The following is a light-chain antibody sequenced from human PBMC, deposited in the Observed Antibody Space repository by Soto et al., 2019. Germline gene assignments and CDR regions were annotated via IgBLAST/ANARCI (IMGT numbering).Light chain of an antibody. CDR1: QGIRDE. CDR2: AAS. V-gene: IGKV1-17*01. Sequence: DIQMTQSPSSLSASVGDRVTITCRASQGIRDELAWYQHKPGKAPKRLIYAASSLQSGVPSRFSGSASGTEFTLTISSLQPEDFATYYCLQHHNSPPLTFGGGTKVEIK. J-gene: IGKJ4*01. CDR3: LQHHNSPPLT.